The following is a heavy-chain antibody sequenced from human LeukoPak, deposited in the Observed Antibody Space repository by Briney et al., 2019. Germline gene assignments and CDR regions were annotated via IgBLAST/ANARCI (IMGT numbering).Heavy chain of an antibody. Sequence: PGGSLRLSCAASGFTFSSYSMNWVRQAPGKGLEWVSSISSSSSYIYYADSVKGRFTISRDNAKNSLYLQMNSLRAEDTAVYYCARDGRYNNGWYNIDYWGQGTLVTVSS. CDR3: ARDGRYNNGWYNIDY. D-gene: IGHD6-19*01. V-gene: IGHV3-21*01. CDR1: GFTFSSYS. J-gene: IGHJ4*02. CDR2: ISSSSSYI.